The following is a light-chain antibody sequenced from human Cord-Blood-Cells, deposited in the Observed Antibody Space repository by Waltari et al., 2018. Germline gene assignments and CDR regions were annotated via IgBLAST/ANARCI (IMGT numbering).Light chain of an antibody. Sequence: EIVMTQSPATLSVSPGERATLPCRASQSVSSNLAWYQQEPGQAPRLLIYGASTRATVIPARFSGSGSGTEVTLTISSLQSEDFAVYYCQQYKNWPPYTFGQGTKLEIK. CDR2: GAS. J-gene: IGKJ2*01. CDR1: QSVSSN. CDR3: QQYKNWPPYT. V-gene: IGKV3-15*01.